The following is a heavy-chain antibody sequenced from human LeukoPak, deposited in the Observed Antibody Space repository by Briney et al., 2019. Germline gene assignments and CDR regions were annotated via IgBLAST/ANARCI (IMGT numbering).Heavy chain of an antibody. J-gene: IGHJ4*02. CDR2: IIPIFGTA. Sequence: SVTVSCKASGYTFTNYYIHWVRQAPGQGLEWMGGIIPIFGTANYAQKFQGRLTISADESTNTAYMELSSLRSEDTAVYYCARGSPQTDGDFDYWGQGTLVTVSS. CDR3: ARGSPQTDGDFDY. CDR1: GYTFTNYY. D-gene: IGHD4-17*01. V-gene: IGHV1-69*13.